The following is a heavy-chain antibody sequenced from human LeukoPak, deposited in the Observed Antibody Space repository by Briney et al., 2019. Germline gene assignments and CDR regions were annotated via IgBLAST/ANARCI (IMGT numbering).Heavy chain of an antibody. CDR1: GFTFSSYE. Sequence: GGSLRLSCAAWGFTFSSYEMNWVRQAPGKGLEWVSYISSSGSTIYYADSVKGRFTISRDNAENSLYLQMNSLRAEDKAVYYCARDFGIAVGADYFDYWGQGTLVTVSS. CDR3: ARDFGIAVGADYFDY. D-gene: IGHD6-19*01. J-gene: IGHJ4*02. CDR2: ISSSGSTI. V-gene: IGHV3-48*03.